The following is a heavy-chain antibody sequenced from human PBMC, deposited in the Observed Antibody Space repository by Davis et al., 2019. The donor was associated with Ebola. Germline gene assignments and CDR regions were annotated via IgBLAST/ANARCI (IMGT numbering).Heavy chain of an antibody. Sequence: MPSETLSLTCTVSGGSISSYYWSWIRQPPGKGLEWIGYIYYSGSTNYNPSLKSRVTISVDTSKNHFSLNLTSVTAAETAVYYCARWRKRKTGIPGFDYWGQGTLLTVSS. CDR2: IYYSGST. D-gene: IGHD3-10*01. CDR1: GGSISSYY. J-gene: IGHJ4*02. CDR3: ARWRKRKTGIPGFDY. V-gene: IGHV4-59*08.